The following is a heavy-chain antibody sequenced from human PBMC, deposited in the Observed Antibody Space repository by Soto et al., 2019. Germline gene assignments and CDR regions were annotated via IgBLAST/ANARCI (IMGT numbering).Heavy chain of an antibody. V-gene: IGHV1-18*01. D-gene: IGHD2-2*01. J-gene: IGHJ5*02. Sequence: QAHLVQSGAEVKKPGASVKVSCKASGYTFITYGISWVRQAPGQGLEWRGWISADDGETNYAQKFQDRVTMTTGTSAAPAVLEPRSPGSAGPAVYYCVRDPRLHRYSSRGGGLEPWGQGTLVTVSS. CDR3: VRDPRLHRYSSRGGGLEP. CDR2: ISADDGET. CDR1: GYTFITYG.